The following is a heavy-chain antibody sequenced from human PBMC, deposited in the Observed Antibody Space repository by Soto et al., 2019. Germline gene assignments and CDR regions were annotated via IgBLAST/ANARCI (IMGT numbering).Heavy chain of an antibody. CDR3: ARPLIGTYTLAFDY. J-gene: IGHJ4*02. Sequence: GASVKVSCKASGYTFATYHMHWVRQAPGQGLEWIGIINPSGDTTTYAQKFQDRVTITRDTSTSTLFMELSSLRYEDTALYYCARPLIGTYTLAFDYWGQGTLVTVSS. D-gene: IGHD2-15*01. CDR1: GYTFATYH. CDR2: INPSGDTT. V-gene: IGHV1-46*01.